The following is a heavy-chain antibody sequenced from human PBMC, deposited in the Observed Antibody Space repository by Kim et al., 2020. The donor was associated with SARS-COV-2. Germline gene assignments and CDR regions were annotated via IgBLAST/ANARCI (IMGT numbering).Heavy chain of an antibody. D-gene: IGHD4-17*01. Sequence: GGSLRLSCAASGFTFSSYSMNWVRQAPGTGLEWVSSITSSGYIYYADSVKGRFTISRDNAKNSLYLQMNRLRAEDTAVYYCARDGAYGDYGDWFDPWGQGTLVTVSS. CDR2: ITSSGYI. CDR1: GFTFSSYS. V-gene: IGHV3-21*01. CDR3: ARDGAYGDYGDWFDP. J-gene: IGHJ5*02.